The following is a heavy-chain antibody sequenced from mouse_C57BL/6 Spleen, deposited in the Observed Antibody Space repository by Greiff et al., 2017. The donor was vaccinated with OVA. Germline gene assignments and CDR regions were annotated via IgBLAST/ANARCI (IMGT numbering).Heavy chain of an antibody. D-gene: IGHD2-1*01. CDR3: ARLAYGNYGYFDV. Sequence: QVQLQQPGAELVKPGASVKLSCKASGYTFTSYWMQWVKQRPGQGLEWIGEIDPSDSYTNYNQKFKGKATLTVDTSSSTAYMQLSSLTSEDSAVYYCARLAYGNYGYFDVWGTGTTVTVSS. CDR1: GYTFTSYW. CDR2: IDPSDSYT. V-gene: IGHV1-50*01. J-gene: IGHJ1*03.